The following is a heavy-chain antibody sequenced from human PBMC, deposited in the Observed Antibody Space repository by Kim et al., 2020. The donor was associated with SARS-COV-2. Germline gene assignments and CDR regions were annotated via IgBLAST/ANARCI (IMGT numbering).Heavy chain of an antibody. D-gene: IGHD4-17*01. V-gene: IGHV2-70*11. CDR2: IDWDNDK. CDR1: GFSLTTRGMC. J-gene: IGHJ5*02. CDR3: ARTHNAGGGTTVTASKAYWFDP. Sequence: SGPTLVNPTQTLTLTCSFSGFSLTTRGMCVSWIRQPPGKALECLARIDWDNDKYYRKSLKTRLTISKDTSKNQVVLKMTNVDPVDTATDYCARTHNAGGGTTVTASKAYWFDPWGQGTLVTVYS.